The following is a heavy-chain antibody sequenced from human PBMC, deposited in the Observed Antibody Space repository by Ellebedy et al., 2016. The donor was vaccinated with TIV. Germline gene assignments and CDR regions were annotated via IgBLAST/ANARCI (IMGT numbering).Heavy chain of an antibody. D-gene: IGHD3-16*01. J-gene: IGHJ6*02. Sequence: SETLSLXXTVSGGSISSYYWSWIRQPPGKGLEWIGYIYYSGSTNYNPSLKSRVTISVDTSKNQFSLKLSSVTAADTAVYYCARHMTRHGMDVWGQGTTVTVSS. CDR1: GGSISSYY. V-gene: IGHV4-59*08. CDR3: ARHMTRHGMDV. CDR2: IYYSGST.